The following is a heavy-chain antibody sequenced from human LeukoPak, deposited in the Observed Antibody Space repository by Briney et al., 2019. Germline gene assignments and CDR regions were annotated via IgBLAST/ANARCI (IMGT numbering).Heavy chain of an antibody. CDR2: IYYSGST. CDR3: ARNVAARRGVDY. J-gene: IGHJ4*02. CDR1: GGSISSSSYY. V-gene: IGHV4-39*01. Sequence: PSETLSLTCTVSGGSISSSSYYCGWIRQPPGKGLEWIGSIYYSGSTYYNPSLKSRVTISVDTSKNQFSLKLSSVTAADTAVYYCARNVAARRGVDYWGQGTLVTVSS. D-gene: IGHD6-6*01.